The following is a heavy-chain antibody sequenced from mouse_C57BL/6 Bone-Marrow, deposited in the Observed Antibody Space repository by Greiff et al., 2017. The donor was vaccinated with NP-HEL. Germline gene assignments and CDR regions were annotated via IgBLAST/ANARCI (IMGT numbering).Heavy chain of an antibody. V-gene: IGHV1-50*01. CDR3: ARALYYSNYEGYYAMDY. J-gene: IGHJ4*01. Sequence: VQLQQPGAELVKPGASVKLSCKASGYTFTSYWMQWVKQRPGQGLEWIGEIDPSDSYTNYNQKFKGKATLTVDTSSSTAYMQLSSLTSEDSAVYYCARALYYSNYEGYYAMDYWGQGTSVTVSS. CDR2: IDPSDSYT. CDR1: GYTFTSYW. D-gene: IGHD2-5*01.